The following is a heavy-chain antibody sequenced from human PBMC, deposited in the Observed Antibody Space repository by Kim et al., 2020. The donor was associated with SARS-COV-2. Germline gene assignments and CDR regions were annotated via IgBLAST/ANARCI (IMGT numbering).Heavy chain of an antibody. CDR3: AKQASGGFGGNDAFDI. J-gene: IGHJ3*02. CDR1: GFTFDDYA. V-gene: IGHV3-9*01. Sequence: GGSLRLSCAASGFTFDDYAMHWVRQAPGKGLEWVSGISWNSGSIGYADSVKGRFTISRDNAKNSLYLQMNSLRAEDTALYYCAKQASGGFGGNDAFDIWGQGTMVTVS. D-gene: IGHD3-10*01. CDR2: ISWNSGSI.